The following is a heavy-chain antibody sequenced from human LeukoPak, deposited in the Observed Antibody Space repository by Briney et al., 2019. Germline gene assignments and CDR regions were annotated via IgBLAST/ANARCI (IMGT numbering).Heavy chain of an antibody. V-gene: IGHV3-15*07. CDR2: IKNKADRGEI. D-gene: IGHD1-26*01. Sequence: GGSLRLSCAASGFSFSDTYINWVRQIPGTGLEWVGLIKNKADRGEIEYAAPVKDRFTISRDDSKNTVYLQLSSLKTEDTAVYYCTTESSGSLPYWGQGTLVTVSS. CDR1: GFSFSDTY. CDR3: TTESSGSLPY. J-gene: IGHJ4*02.